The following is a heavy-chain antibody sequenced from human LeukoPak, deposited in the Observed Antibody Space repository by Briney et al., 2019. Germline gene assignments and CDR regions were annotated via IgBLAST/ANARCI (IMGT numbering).Heavy chain of an antibody. Sequence: GGSLRLSCAASGLTFSSYSMNWVRQAPGKGLEWVSSISSSSSYIYYADSVKGRFTISRDNAKNSLYLQINSLRAEDTAECYCARGHGSSDAFDIWSQGTMVTVSS. J-gene: IGHJ3*02. CDR2: ISSSSSYI. V-gene: IGHV3-21*04. CDR1: GLTFSSYS. D-gene: IGHD3-10*01. CDR3: ARGHGSSDAFDI.